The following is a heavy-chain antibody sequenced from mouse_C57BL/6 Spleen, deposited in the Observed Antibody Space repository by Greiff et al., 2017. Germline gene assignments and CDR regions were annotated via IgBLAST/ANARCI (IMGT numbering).Heavy chain of an antibody. CDR3: ARRGYDYDGAGFAY. Sequence: EVQVVESGGGLVQPGGSLSLSCAASGFTFTDYYMSWVRQPPGKALEWLGFIRNKANGYTTEYSAYVKGRFTISRDNSQSILYLQMNALRAEDSATYDCARRGYDYDGAGFAYWGQGTLVTVSA. CDR2: IRNKANGYTT. CDR1: GFTFTDYY. J-gene: IGHJ3*01. V-gene: IGHV7-3*01. D-gene: IGHD2-4*01.